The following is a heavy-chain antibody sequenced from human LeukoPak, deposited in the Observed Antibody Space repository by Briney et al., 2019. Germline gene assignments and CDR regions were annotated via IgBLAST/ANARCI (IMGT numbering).Heavy chain of an antibody. V-gene: IGHV4-34*01. CDR2: INHSGST. Sequence: SETLSLTCTVSGGSISYYYWSWIRQPPGKGLEWIGEINHSGSTNYNPSLKSRVTISVGTSKNQFSLKLSSVTAADTAVYYCARGAYSNYESWFDPWGQGTLVTVSS. CDR3: ARGAYSNYESWFDP. CDR1: GGSISYYY. J-gene: IGHJ5*02. D-gene: IGHD4-11*01.